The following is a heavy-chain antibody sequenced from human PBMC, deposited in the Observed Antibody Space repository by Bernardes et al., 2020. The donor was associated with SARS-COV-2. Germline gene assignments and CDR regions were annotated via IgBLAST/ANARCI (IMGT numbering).Heavy chain of an antibody. D-gene: IGHD3-10*01. V-gene: IGHV3-33*01. CDR3: ATEYYYGSGSFDY. CDR1: GFTFSSYG. CDR2: IWYDGSNK. Sequence: GGSLRLSCAASGFTFSSYGMHWVRQAPGKGLEWVAVIWYDGSNKYYADSVKGRFTISRDNSKNTLYLQMNSLRAEDTAVYYCATEYYYGSGSFDYWGQGTLFTVSS. J-gene: IGHJ4*02.